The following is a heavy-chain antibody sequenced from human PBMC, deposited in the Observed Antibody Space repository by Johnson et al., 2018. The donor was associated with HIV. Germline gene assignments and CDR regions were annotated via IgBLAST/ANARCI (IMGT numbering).Heavy chain of an antibody. CDR2: IKQDGSEE. Sequence: VQLVESGGGVVQPGRSLRLSCAAPGFIFSSYWMSWVRQAPGKGLEWVANIKQDGSEEYYVDSVKGRFTISRDNAKNSLYLQMNSLRAEDTAVYYCAKERYMGSTTLADAFDMWGQGTMVTVSS. CDR1: GFIFSSYW. J-gene: IGHJ3*02. CDR3: AKERYMGSTTLADAFDM. V-gene: IGHV3-7*01. D-gene: IGHD1-26*01.